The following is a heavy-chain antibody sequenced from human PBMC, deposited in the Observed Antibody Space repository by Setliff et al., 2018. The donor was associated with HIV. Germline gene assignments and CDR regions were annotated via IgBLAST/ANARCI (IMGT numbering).Heavy chain of an antibody. Sequence: PSETLSLTCTVSGDSISSSSYYWGWIRQPPGKGLEWIGSIYYSGSTHYNPPLQSRVTVSVDTSKNQFSLNLSSVTAADTAVYYCARTLGSGTFRYYFDYWGQGTLVTVSS. CDR1: GDSISSSSYY. CDR2: IYYSGST. CDR3: ARTLGSGTFRYYFDY. J-gene: IGHJ4*02. D-gene: IGHD3-10*01. V-gene: IGHV4-39*01.